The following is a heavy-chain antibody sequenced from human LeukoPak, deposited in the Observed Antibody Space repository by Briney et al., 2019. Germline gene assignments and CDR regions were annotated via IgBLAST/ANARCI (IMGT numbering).Heavy chain of an antibody. CDR3: ARTVVPAARADYGMDV. CDR2: IYPGDSDT. Sequence: GESLKVSCKGSGYSFTSYWIGWVRQMPGKGLEWMGIIYPGDSDTRYSPSFQGQVTISADKSISTAYLQWSSLKASDTAMYYCARTVVPAARADYGMDVWGQGTTVTVSS. CDR1: GYSFTSYW. V-gene: IGHV5-51*01. D-gene: IGHD2-2*01. J-gene: IGHJ6*02.